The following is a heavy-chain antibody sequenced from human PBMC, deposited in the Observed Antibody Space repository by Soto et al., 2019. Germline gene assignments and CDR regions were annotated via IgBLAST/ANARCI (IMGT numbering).Heavy chain of an antibody. CDR3: ARRGPYRRSPLSNAFDI. D-gene: IGHD6-6*01. J-gene: IGHJ3*02. CDR2: TSVYNGNT. V-gene: IGHV1-18*01. CDR1: GYTFTSYG. Sequence: ASVKVSCKASGYTFTSYGISWVRQAPGQGLEWMGWTSVYNGNTNYAQKLQGRVTMTTDTSTNTAYMDLRSLRSDDTAVYYCARRGPYRRSPLSNAFDIWGQGTIVPV.